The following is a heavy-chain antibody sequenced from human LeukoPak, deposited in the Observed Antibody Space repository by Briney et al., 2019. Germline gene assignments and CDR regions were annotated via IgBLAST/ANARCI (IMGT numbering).Heavy chain of an antibody. J-gene: IGHJ4*02. V-gene: IGHV4-61*08. CDR1: GGSISSGGYY. CDR2: IYYSGST. Sequence: TSETLSLTCTVSGGSISSGGYYWSWIRQHPGKGLEWIGYIYYSGSTNYNPSLKSRVTISVDTSKNQFSLKLSSVTAADTAVYYCARDRVGATDYWGQGTLVTISS. D-gene: IGHD1-26*01. CDR3: ARDRVGATDY.